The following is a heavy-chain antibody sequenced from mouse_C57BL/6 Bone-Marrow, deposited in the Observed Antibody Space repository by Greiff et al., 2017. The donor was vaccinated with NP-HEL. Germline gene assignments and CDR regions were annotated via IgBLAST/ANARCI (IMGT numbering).Heavy chain of an antibody. Sequence: QVQLQQPGAELVKPGASVKLSCKASGYTFTSYWMHWVKQRPGQGLEWIGMIHPNSGSTNYNEKFKRKATLTVDKSSSTAYMQLRSLTSEDSAVYYCARWGYYYGSAWFAYWGQGTLVTVSA. CDR2: IHPNSGST. J-gene: IGHJ3*01. D-gene: IGHD1-1*01. V-gene: IGHV1-64*01. CDR1: GYTFTSYW. CDR3: ARWGYYYGSAWFAY.